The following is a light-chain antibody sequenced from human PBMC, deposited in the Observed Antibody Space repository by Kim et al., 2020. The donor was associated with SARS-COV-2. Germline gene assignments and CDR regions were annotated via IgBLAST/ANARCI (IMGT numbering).Light chain of an antibody. V-gene: IGLV3-19*01. CDR2: GKN. CDR3: NSRDINGDHVP. Sequence: SSELTQDPAVSVALGQTVRITCQGDSLRSYHASWYQPKSGQAPVLVIYGKNNRPSGFPDRFSGSSSGNTASLTITRSQAEDEAVYFCNSRDINGDHVPFG. J-gene: IGLJ2*01. CDR1: SLRSYH.